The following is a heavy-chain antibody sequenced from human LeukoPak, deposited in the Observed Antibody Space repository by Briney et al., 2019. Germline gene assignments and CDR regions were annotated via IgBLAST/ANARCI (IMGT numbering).Heavy chain of an antibody. CDR1: GFTFSNAY. V-gene: IGHV3-33*08. Sequence: GGSLRLSCAASGFTFSNAYMNWVRQAPGKGLEWVAIIWYDGINKDYADSVKGRFTISRDNSKNTLYLQMNSLRAEDTAVYYCARVASGDYAGDYWGLGTLVTVSS. CDR2: IWYDGINK. J-gene: IGHJ4*02. CDR3: ARVASGDYAGDY. D-gene: IGHD4-17*01.